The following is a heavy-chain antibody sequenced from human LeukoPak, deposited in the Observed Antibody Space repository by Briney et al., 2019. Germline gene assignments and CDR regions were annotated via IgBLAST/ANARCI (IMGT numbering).Heavy chain of an antibody. CDR2: IIPIFGTA. D-gene: IGHD3-10*01. V-gene: IGHV1-69*13. Sequence: AASVKVSCKASGGTFSSYAISWVRQAPGQGLEWMGGIIPIFGTANYAQKFQGRVTITADESTSTAYMELSSLRSEDTAVYYCARVRPGEDYYYGMDVWGQGTTVTVSS. CDR3: ARVRPGEDYYYGMDV. CDR1: GGTFSSYA. J-gene: IGHJ6*02.